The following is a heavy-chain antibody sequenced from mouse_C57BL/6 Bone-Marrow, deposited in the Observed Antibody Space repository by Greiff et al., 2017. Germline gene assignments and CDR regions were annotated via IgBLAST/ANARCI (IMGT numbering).Heavy chain of an antibody. J-gene: IGHJ2*01. D-gene: IGHD4-1*01. CDR1: GYTFTDYY. CDR2: INPNNGGT. V-gene: IGHV1-26*01. Sequence: VQLQQPGAELVKPGASVKISCKASGYTFTDYYMNWVKQSHGKSLEWIGDINPNNGGTSYNQKFKGKATLTVDKSSSTAYMELRSLTSEDSAVYYCARDWDGRDYFDYWGQGTTLTVSS. CDR3: ARDWDGRDYFDY.